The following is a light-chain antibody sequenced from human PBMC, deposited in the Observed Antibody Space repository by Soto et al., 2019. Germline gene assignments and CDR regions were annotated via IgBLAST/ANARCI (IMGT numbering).Light chain of an antibody. CDR1: QNVYINS. CDR2: GPS. Sequence: EIVLTQSPRTLSLSPGESATLSCRASQNVYINSLAWFQQKPGQTPRLLIYGPSTRAAGVPDRFTGSGSGADFALTITSLEPEDFAVYYCQQRYSLITFGPGTKVDL. V-gene: IGKV3-20*01. CDR3: QQRYSLIT. J-gene: IGKJ3*01.